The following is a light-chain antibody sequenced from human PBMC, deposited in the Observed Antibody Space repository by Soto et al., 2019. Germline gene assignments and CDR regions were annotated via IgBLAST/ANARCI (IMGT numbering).Light chain of an antibody. CDR2: EVS. Sequence: QSVLTQPASVSGSSGQSITISCSVTNSYIGSYNYVSWYLQHPGKAPKLIVFEVSNRPSGISDRFSGSTSGNTDYLTTSGLQPEDEAVYYCKSFTSSNALPYVIGTGSKGTGL. CDR3: KSFTSSNALPYV. J-gene: IGLJ1*01. V-gene: IGLV2-14*01. CDR1: NSYIGSYNY.